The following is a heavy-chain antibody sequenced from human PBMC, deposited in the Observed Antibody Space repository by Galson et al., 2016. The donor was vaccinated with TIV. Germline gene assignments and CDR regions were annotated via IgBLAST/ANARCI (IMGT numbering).Heavy chain of an antibody. CDR1: GGSTISSYY. CDR2: IYYTGST. J-gene: IGHJ4*02. Sequence: SETLSLTCSASGGSTISSYYWGWIRQTPGKGLEWIATIYYTGSTYYNPSLKTPVSISVDTSRNQFSLNLSSVTAADTAVYFCARTAGAGIAARVLFDYWGQGTLVTVSS. D-gene: IGHD6-6*01. V-gene: IGHV4-39*07. CDR3: ARTAGAGIAARVLFDY.